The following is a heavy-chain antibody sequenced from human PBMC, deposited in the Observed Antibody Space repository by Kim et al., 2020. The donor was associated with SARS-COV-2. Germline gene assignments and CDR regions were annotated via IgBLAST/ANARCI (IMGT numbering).Heavy chain of an antibody. D-gene: IGHD5-12*01. V-gene: IGHV1-3*01. CDR3: ARDGYNPVFFDY. J-gene: IGHJ4*02. Sequence: KYSQKFQGRVTITRETSASTAYMELSSLRSEDTAVYYCARDGYNPVFFDYWGQGTLVTVSS.